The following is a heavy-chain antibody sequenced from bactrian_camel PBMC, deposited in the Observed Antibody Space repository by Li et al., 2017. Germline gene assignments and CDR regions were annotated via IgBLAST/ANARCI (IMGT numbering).Heavy chain of an antibody. V-gene: IGHV3S6*01. D-gene: IGHD4*01. CDR1: GFTHTEYC. CDR3: AATRACTWRPHLELNEYVY. CDR2: VHTEGAT. J-gene: IGHJ4*01. Sequence: QLVESGGGSVHPGGSLTLSCATSGFTHTEYCLAWFRQAPGKQREQRELIADVHTEGATWVADSVKGRFTISQDNAKNTLYLQMNSLKLEDTALYYCAATRACTWRPHLELNEYVYWDQGTQVTVS.